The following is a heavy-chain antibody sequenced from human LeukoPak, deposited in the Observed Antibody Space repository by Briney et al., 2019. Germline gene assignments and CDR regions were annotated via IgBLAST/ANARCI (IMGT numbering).Heavy chain of an antibody. J-gene: IGHJ4*02. Sequence: SETLSLTCTVSGGSISSYYWSWIRQPPGKGLEWIGYIYYSGSTNYNPSLKSRVTISVDTSKNQFSLKLSSVTAADTAVYYCARRAAHGGWRFDYWGQGTLVTVSS. CDR3: ARRAAHGGWRFDY. D-gene: IGHD6-19*01. V-gene: IGHV4-59*01. CDR1: GGSISSYY. CDR2: IYYSGST.